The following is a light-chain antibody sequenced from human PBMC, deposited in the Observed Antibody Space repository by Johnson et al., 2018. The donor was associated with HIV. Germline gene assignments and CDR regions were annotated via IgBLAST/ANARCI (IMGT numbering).Light chain of an antibody. V-gene: IGLV1-51*01. CDR2: DND. J-gene: IGLJ1*01. CDR3: GPLPSRLSGCLYL. CDR1: SSNIGKNY. Sequence: QSLLTQPPSVSAAPGQKVTISCSGSSSNIGKNYVSWYQQVPGTAPKLLIYDNDRRPSGIPDRFSGSKSGTSATLGITGLQTGDEADYYCGPLPSRLSGCLYLFATGTKVTVL.